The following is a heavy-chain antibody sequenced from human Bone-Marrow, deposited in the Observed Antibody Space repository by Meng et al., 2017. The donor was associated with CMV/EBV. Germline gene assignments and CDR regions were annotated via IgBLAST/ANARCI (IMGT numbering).Heavy chain of an antibody. V-gene: IGHV3-23*01. D-gene: IGHD6-6*01. CDR3: AKDILGGQLVSGVFDY. J-gene: IGHJ4*02. CDR2: ISGSGGST. CDR1: GFTFSSYA. Sequence: LSLTCAASGFTFSSYAMSWVRQAPGKGLEWVSAISGSGGSTYYADSVKGRFTISRDNSKNTLYLQMNSLRAEDTAVYYCAKDILGGQLVSGVFDYWGQGTLVTVSS.